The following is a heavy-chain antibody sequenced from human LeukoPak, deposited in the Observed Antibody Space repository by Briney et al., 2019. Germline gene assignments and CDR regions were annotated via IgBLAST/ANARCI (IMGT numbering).Heavy chain of an antibody. D-gene: IGHD7-27*01. CDR1: GYTFTGYY. J-gene: IGHJ3*02. CDR2: INPNSGGT. Sequence: ASVKVSCKASGYTFTGYYMHWVRQAPGQGLEWMGWINPNSGGTNYAQKFQGRVTMTRDTSISTDYMELSRLRSDDTAVYYCASVLLTGEKNAFDIWGQGTMVTVSS. CDR3: ASVLLTGEKNAFDI. V-gene: IGHV1-2*02.